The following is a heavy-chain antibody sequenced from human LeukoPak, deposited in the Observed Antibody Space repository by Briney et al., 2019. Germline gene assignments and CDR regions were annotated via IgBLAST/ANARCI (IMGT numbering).Heavy chain of an antibody. CDR1: GFTFSSYA. Sequence: GGSLRLSCAASGFTFSSYAMSWVRQAPGKGLEWVSAISGSGGSTYYADSVKSRFTISRDNSKNTLYLQMNSLRAEDTAVYYCAKAIVGDYYYGMDVWGQGTTVTVSS. V-gene: IGHV3-23*01. CDR2: ISGSGGST. J-gene: IGHJ6*02. D-gene: IGHD3-10*01. CDR3: AKAIVGDYYYGMDV.